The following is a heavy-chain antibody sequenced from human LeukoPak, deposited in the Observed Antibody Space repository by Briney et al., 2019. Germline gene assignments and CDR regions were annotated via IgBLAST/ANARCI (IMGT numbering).Heavy chain of an antibody. CDR1: GGSIRSRSHN. D-gene: IGHD3-3*01. CDR3: ATHNTIFGGDDP. V-gene: IGHV4-39*01. CDR2: IFYSGST. Sequence: SETLSPTCIVSGGSIRSRSHNWGWIRQPPGKGLEWLGNIFYSGSTYYNPSLKSRITISVDTSKNQFSLNLTSVTAADTAVYYCATHNTIFGGDDPWGQGTQVTVSS. J-gene: IGHJ5*02.